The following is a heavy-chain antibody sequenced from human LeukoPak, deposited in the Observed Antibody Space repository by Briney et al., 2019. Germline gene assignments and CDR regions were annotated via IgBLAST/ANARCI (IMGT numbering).Heavy chain of an antibody. CDR3: ARAYSGWAYYFDY. CDR2: IYYSGST. V-gene: IGHV4-59*12. Sequence: PSETLSLTCTVSGGSISSYYWSWIRQPPGKGLEWIGYIYYSGSTNYNPSLKSRVTISVDTSKNQFSLKLSSVTAADTAVYYCARAYSGWAYYFDYWGQGTLVTVSS. CDR1: GGSISSYY. D-gene: IGHD6-19*01. J-gene: IGHJ4*02.